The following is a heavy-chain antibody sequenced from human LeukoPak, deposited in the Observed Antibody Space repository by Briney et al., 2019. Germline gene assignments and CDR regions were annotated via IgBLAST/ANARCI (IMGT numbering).Heavy chain of an antibody. CDR1: GGSISSYY. D-gene: IGHD3-10*01. CDR2: MYYSGST. CDR3: ARAESYYYGSIDP. Sequence: SETLSLTCTVSGGSISSYYWSWIRQPPGKGLEWIGYMYYSGSTNYNPSLKSRVTISVDTSKNQFSLKLSSVTAADTAVYYCARAESYYYGSIDPWGQGTLVTVSS. J-gene: IGHJ5*02. V-gene: IGHV4-59*01.